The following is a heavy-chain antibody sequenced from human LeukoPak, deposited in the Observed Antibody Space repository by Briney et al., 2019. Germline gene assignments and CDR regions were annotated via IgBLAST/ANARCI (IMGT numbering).Heavy chain of an antibody. CDR2: IGTAGDT. J-gene: IGHJ5*02. CDR1: GFTFSSYD. V-gene: IGHV3-13*01. D-gene: IGHD2-2*01. Sequence: PGGSLRLSCAASGFTFSSYDMHWVRQATGEGLEWVSAIGTAGDTYYPGSVKGRFTISRENAKNSLYLQMSSLRAGDTAVYYCARSKGYCSSTSCGWFDPWGQGTLVTVSS. CDR3: ARSKGYCSSTSCGWFDP.